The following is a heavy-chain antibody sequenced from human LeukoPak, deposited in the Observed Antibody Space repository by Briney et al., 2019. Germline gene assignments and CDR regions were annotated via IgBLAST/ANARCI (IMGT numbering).Heavy chain of an antibody. CDR2: MNPNSGNS. CDR1: GYTLTELS. J-gene: IGHJ1*01. Sequence: ASVKVSCKVSGYTLTELSMHWVRQAPGKGLEWMGWMNPNSGNSGFAQKFQGRVIMTRNTSIATAYMEVTNLRFDDTAVYYCVDPDRWGQGTLVTVSS. D-gene: IGHD3-22*01. CDR3: VDPDR. V-gene: IGHV1-8*01.